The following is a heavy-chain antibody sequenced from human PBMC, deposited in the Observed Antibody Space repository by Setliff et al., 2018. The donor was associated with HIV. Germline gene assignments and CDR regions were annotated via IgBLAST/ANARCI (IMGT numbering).Heavy chain of an antibody. Sequence: SVNVSCKASGGTFSSYAISWVRQAPGQGLEWMGGIIPIFGTVKYPLKFQGRVTITADDSTSTAYMGLSSLRSEDTAVYYCANLAYCSGDCYSTGASDIWGQGTMVTVSS. CDR1: GGTFSSYA. CDR3: ANLAYCSGDCYSTGASDI. D-gene: IGHD2-21*01. CDR2: IIPIFGTV. V-gene: IGHV1-69*13. J-gene: IGHJ3*02.